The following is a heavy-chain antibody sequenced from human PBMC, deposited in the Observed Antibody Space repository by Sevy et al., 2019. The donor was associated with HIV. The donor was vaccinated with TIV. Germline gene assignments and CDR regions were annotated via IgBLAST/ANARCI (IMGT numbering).Heavy chain of an antibody. CDR2: VTSDGTT. CDR1: GLSLTTTG. CDR3: AGGDTTMITDLDY. V-gene: IGHV3-23*01. J-gene: IGHJ4*02. Sequence: GESLKISCAASGLSLTTTGMSWVRQAPGKGLEWVAGVTSDGTTYYADSVRDRFTVSRDNSKNTLYLQLNSLRADDTAVFYRAGGDTTMITDLDYWGQGTLVTVSS. D-gene: IGHD3-16*01.